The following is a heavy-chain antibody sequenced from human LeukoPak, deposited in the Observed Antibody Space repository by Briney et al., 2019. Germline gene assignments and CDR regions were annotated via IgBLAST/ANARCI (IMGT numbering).Heavy chain of an antibody. CDR3: AKDGLYCSSTSCTPRPFDY. D-gene: IGHD2-2*01. CDR1: GYTFTSYD. J-gene: IGHJ4*02. CDR2: MNPNSGNT. Sequence: ASVKVSCKASGYTFTSYDINWVRQATGQGLEWMGWMNPNSGNTGYAQKFQGRVTMTRNTSISTAYMELSSLRSEDTAVYYCAKDGLYCSSTSCTPRPFDYWGQGTLVTVSS. V-gene: IGHV1-8*01.